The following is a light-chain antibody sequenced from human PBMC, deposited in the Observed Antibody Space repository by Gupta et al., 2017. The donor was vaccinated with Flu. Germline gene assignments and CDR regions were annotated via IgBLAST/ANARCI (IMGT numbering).Light chain of an antibody. CDR3: QQFNSYPRT. Sequence: DIQLTQSPSFLSASVGDRVSITCRASQGIRSSLAWYQQQPGKAPKPLIFAASALQSGVPSRFSGSGSVTEFTLTISSLQPEDFATYYCQQFNSYPRTFGQGTKVEVK. V-gene: IGKV1-9*01. J-gene: IGKJ1*01. CDR2: AAS. CDR1: QGIRSS.